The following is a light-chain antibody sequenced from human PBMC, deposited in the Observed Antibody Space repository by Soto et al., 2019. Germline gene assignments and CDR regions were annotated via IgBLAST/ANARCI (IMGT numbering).Light chain of an antibody. CDR2: EVS. V-gene: IGLV2-14*03. Sequence: QSLLTHPASLSGSPGQSITISCTGTSSDVGGYNYVSWFQQHPGKAPKLKIYEVSNRPSGVSNRFSGSKSGYTASLTISELQAEDEADYYCTSFTSSNTWVFGGGTKVTVL. CDR3: TSFTSSNTWV. J-gene: IGLJ3*02. CDR1: SSDVGGYNY.